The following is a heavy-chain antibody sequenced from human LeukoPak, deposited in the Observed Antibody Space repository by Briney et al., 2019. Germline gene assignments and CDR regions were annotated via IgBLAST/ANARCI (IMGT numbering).Heavy chain of an antibody. CDR2: ISGSGGST. J-gene: IGHJ4*02. CDR3: AKDARPLVVSPPALDY. V-gene: IGHV3-23*01. D-gene: IGHD3-22*01. Sequence: GGSLRLSCAASGFTFSSYAMSWVRQAPGKGLEWVSAISGSGGSTYYADSVKGRFTISRDNSKNTLYLQMNSLRAEDTAVYYCAKDARPLVVSPPALDYWGQGTLVTVSS. CDR1: GFTFSSYA.